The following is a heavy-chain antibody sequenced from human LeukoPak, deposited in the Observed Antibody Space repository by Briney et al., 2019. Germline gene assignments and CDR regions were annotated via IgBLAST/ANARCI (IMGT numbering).Heavy chain of an antibody. Sequence: KPSETLSLTCTVSGYSISSGYYWGWIRQPPGKGLEWIGSIYHSGSSNYNPSLKSRVHISVDKSKNQFALKLSSVTAADTAVYYCASIAAAGTIDYWGQGTLVTVSS. CDR2: IYHSGSS. V-gene: IGHV4-38-2*02. CDR1: GYSISSGYY. CDR3: ASIAAAGTIDY. D-gene: IGHD6-13*01. J-gene: IGHJ4*01.